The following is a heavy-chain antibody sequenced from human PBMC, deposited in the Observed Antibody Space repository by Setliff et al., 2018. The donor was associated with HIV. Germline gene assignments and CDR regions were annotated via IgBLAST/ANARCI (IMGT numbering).Heavy chain of an antibody. CDR3: ASLDGSESPYIYYYYMDV. CDR2: IYYSGST. V-gene: IGHV4-59*01. CDR1: GGSISSYY. J-gene: IGHJ6*03. D-gene: IGHD3-10*01. Sequence: LSLTCTVSGGSISSYYWSWIRQPPGRGLEWIGYIYYSGSTNYNPSLKSRVTISVDTSKNQFSLKLSSVTAADTAVYYCASLDGSESPYIYYYYMDVWGKGTAVTVSS.